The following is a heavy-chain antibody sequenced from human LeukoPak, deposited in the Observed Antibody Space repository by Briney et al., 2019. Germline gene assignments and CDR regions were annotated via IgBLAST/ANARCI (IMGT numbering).Heavy chain of an antibody. D-gene: IGHD3-16*02. CDR2: ISSSSSYI. CDR3: ARERITFGGVIVTYYYYGMDV. J-gene: IGHJ6*02. V-gene: IGHV3-21*01. Sequence: GGSLRLSCAASGFTFSSYSMNWVRQAPGKGLEWVSSISSSSSYIYYADSVKGRFTISRDNAKNSLYLQMNSLRAEDTAVYYCARERITFGGVIVTYYYYGMDVWGQGTTVTVSS. CDR1: GFTFSSYS.